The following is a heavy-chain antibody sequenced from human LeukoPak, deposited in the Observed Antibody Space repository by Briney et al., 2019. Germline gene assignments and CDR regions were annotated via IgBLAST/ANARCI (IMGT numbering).Heavy chain of an antibody. D-gene: IGHD6-19*01. J-gene: IGHJ5*02. V-gene: IGHV3-21*01. CDR2: ISSSSSYI. CDR3: ARDKEGYSGGWPGERDGDPT. CDR1: GFTFSSYS. Sequence: GGSLRLSCAASGFTFSSYSMNWVRQAPGKGLEWVSSISSSSSYIYYADSVKGRFTISRDNAKNSLYLQMNSLRAEDTAVYYCARDKEGYSGGWPGERDGDPTWGQGTLVTVSS.